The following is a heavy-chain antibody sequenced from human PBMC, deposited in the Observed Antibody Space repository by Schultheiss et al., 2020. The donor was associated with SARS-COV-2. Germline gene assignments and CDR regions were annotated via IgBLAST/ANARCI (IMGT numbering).Heavy chain of an antibody. CDR2: INTNTGNP. D-gene: IGHD3-10*01. CDR3: ARVGRSYYGSGSPNWFDP. V-gene: IGHV7-4-1*02. CDR1: GYTFTSYD. Sequence: ASVKVSCKASGYTFTSYDINWVRQATGQGLEWMGWINTNTGNPTYAQGFTGRFVFSLDTSVSTAYLQISSLKAEDTAVYYCARVGRSYYGSGSPNWFDPWGQGTLVTVSS. J-gene: IGHJ5*02.